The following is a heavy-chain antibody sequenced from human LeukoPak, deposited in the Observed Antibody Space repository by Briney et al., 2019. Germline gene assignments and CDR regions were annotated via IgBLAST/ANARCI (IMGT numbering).Heavy chain of an antibody. J-gene: IGHJ4*02. Sequence: PGGSLRLSCAASGFTFSSYAMHWVRQAPGKGLEWVAVMSYDGSNKYYADSVKGRFTISRDNSKNTLYLQMNSLRAEDTAVYYCARDHDYYDSSGPLDYWGQGTLVTVSS. D-gene: IGHD3-22*01. V-gene: IGHV3-30*01. CDR2: MSYDGSNK. CDR3: ARDHDYYDSSGPLDY. CDR1: GFTFSSYA.